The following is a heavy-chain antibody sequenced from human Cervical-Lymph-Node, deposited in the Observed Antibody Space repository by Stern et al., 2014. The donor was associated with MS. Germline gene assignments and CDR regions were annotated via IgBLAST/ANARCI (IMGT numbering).Heavy chain of an antibody. Sequence: EVQLVESGAEVKKPGESLKISCKGSGYTFSNSWIGWVRQITGSGLEWMGIIYPGNSDTGYRPAFQGQITISADKSISTAYLQWNSLKAPDTAIFYCARGSAGAGAFFDYWGQGTLVTVSS. CDR1: GYTFSNSW. V-gene: IGHV5-51*01. D-gene: IGHD2-8*02. J-gene: IGHJ4*02. CDR3: ARGSAGAGAFFDY. CDR2: IYPGNSDT.